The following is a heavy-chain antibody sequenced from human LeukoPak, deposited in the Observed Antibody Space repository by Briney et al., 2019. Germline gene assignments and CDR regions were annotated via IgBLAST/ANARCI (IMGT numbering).Heavy chain of an antibody. CDR1: GGTFTSYD. V-gene: IGHV1-8*03. CDR3: ARAPTVAGTSYYYYYMDV. CDR2: MNPNSGNT. D-gene: IGHD6-19*01. J-gene: IGHJ6*03. Sequence: ASVKVSCKASGGTFTSYDINWVRQATGQGLEWMGWMNPNSGNTGYAQKFQGRVTITRNTSISTAYMELSSLRSEDTAVYYCARAPTVAGTSYYYYYMDVWGKGTTVTVSS.